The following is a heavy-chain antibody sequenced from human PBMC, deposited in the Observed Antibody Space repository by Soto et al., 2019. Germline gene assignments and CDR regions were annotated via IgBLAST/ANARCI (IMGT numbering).Heavy chain of an antibody. CDR1: GFTFSSDA. V-gene: IGHV3-23*01. CDR2: ISGSGSTI. J-gene: IGHJ4*02. Sequence: GGSLRLSCAASGFTFSSDAVSWVRQAPGKGPEWISSISGSGSTIYYADSVKGRFTISRDNSKNTLYLQMSSLRAEDTAVYYCAKVFYYYDSSGYYYFDYWGQGTLVTVSS. CDR3: AKVFYYYDSSGYYYFDY. D-gene: IGHD3-22*01.